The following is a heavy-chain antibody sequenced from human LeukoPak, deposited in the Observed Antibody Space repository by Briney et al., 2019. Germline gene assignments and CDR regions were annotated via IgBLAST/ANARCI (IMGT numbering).Heavy chain of an antibody. D-gene: IGHD2-2*01. CDR2: IWYDGSNK. Sequence: GRSLRLSCAASGFTFSSYGMHWVRQAPGKGLEWVAVIWYDGSNKYYADSVKGRFTISRDNSKNTLYLQMNSLRAEDTPVYYCAKYCSSTSCYGGLDYWGQGTLVTVSS. CDR1: GFTFSSYG. V-gene: IGHV3-33*06. J-gene: IGHJ4*02. CDR3: AKYCSSTSCYGGLDY.